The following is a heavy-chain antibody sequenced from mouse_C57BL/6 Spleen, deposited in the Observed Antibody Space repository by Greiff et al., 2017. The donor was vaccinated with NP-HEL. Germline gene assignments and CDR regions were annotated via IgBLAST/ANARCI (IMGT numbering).Heavy chain of an antibody. CDR2: IYPGDGDT. CDR1: GYAFSSYW. Sequence: QVQLQQSGAELVKPGASVKISCKASGYAFSSYWMNWVKQRPGKGLEWIGQIYPGDGDTNYNGKFKGKATLTADKSSSTAYMQLSSLTSEDSAVYCCARRTTDYAMDYWGQGTSVTVSS. J-gene: IGHJ4*01. CDR3: ARRTTDYAMDY. V-gene: IGHV1-80*01. D-gene: IGHD1-1*01.